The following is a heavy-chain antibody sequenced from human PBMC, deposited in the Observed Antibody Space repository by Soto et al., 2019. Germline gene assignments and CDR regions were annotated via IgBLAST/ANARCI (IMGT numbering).Heavy chain of an antibody. CDR1: GYTFTSYG. J-gene: IGHJ4*02. CDR2: ISAYNGNT. V-gene: IGHV1-18*01. CDR3: ARVRHSGYEGPFDY. D-gene: IGHD5-12*01. Sequence: GASVKVSCQASGYTFTSYGISWVRQAPGQGLEWMGWISAYNGNTNYAQKLQGRVTMTTDTSTSTAYMELRSLRSDDTAVYYCARVRHSGYEGPFDYWGQGTLVTVSS.